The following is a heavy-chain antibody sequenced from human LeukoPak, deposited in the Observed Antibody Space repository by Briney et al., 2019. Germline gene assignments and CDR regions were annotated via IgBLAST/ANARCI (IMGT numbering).Heavy chain of an antibody. J-gene: IGHJ4*02. Sequence: PSETLSLTCAVYGGSFSGYYWCWIRQPPGKGLEWIGEINHSGSTNYNPSLKSRVTISVDTSKNQFSLKLSSVTAADTAVYYCARAYDFWSGYPSSGDYYFDYWGQGTLVTVSS. D-gene: IGHD3-3*01. CDR2: INHSGST. CDR1: GGSFSGYY. CDR3: ARAYDFWSGYPSSGDYYFDY. V-gene: IGHV4-34*01.